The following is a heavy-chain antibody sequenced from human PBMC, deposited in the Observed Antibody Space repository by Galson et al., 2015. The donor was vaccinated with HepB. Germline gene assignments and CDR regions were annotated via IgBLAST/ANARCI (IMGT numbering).Heavy chain of an antibody. CDR1: GFSLTTRGLC. D-gene: IGHD2-2*01. CDR3: ARSRGYCTSTSCYSGAFDF. J-gene: IGHJ3*01. Sequence: PALVKPTQTLTLTCTFSGFSLTTRGLCVTWIRQPPGKALEWLARIDWDDDKYYSTPLKTRLTISRDTSKNQVVLTLTNMDPVDTATYYCARSRGYCTSTSCYSGAFDFWGQGTMVTVSS. V-gene: IGHV2-70*11. CDR2: IDWDDDK.